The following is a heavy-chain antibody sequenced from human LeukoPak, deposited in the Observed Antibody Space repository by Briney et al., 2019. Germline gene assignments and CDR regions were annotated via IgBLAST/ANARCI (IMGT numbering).Heavy chain of an antibody. J-gene: IGHJ6*02. CDR3: AKGGPDRIIAARPFYYYGMDV. Sequence: QAGGSLRLSCAGSGFIFSNHGTHWVRQAPGKGLEWVAVISKDGGTDYYADSVKGRFTISRDNSKNTLYLQMNSLRAEDTAVYYCAKGGPDRIIAARPFYYYGMDVWGQGTTVTVSS. D-gene: IGHD6-6*01. CDR2: ISKDGGTD. V-gene: IGHV3-30*18. CDR1: GFIFSNHG.